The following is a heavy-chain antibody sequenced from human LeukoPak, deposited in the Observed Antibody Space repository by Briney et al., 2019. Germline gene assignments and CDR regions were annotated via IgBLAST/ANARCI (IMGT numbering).Heavy chain of an antibody. CDR2: ISSGSSTI. Sequence: GESLRLSCAASGFTFSSYSMNWVRQAPGKGLEWFSYISSGSSTIYYADSVKGRFTISRDNAKNSLYVQMNSLRAEDTAVYYCASSTASRAFDMWGQGTMVTVSS. J-gene: IGHJ3*02. V-gene: IGHV3-48*01. CDR3: ASSTASRAFDM. D-gene: IGHD3-3*02. CDR1: GFTFSSYS.